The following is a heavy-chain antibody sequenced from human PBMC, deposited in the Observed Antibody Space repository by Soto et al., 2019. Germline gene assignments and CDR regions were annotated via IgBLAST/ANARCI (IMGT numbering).Heavy chain of an antibody. J-gene: IGHJ6*02. V-gene: IGHV5-10-1*01. CDR1: GYSFTSYW. CDR2: IDPIDSYT. D-gene: IGHD3-16*01. CDR3: ARQGGVEGMDV. Sequence: ESLNVSGKGSGYSFTSYWISWVRQMPGKGLESMGRIDPIDSYTNYSPSFQGHVTISADKSISPACLQWSSLKASDTALYYCARQGGVEGMDVWGQGSTVT.